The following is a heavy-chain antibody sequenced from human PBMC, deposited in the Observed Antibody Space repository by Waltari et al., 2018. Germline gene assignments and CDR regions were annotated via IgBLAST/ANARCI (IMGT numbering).Heavy chain of an antibody. CDR3: ASSPRSINWNFYAFDI. CDR1: GATFSSYA. J-gene: IGHJ3*02. V-gene: IGHV1-69*12. CDR2: IIPIFGTA. D-gene: IGHD1-7*01. Sequence: QLQLVQSGAGVKKPGSSVKASCKASGATFSSYAITWLRQAPGQGIEWMGGIIPIFGTANYAQKFQGRVTITADESASTAYMELSSLRSEDTAVYYCASSPRSINWNFYAFDIWGQGTMVTVSS.